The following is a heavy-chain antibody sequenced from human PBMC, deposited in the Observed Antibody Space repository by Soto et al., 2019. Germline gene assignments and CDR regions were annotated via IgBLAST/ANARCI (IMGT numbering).Heavy chain of an antibody. J-gene: IGHJ4*02. CDR3: AKETDSGSYDIDY. CDR1: GFTFGAYP. V-gene: IGHV3-15*01. CDR2: IKSKTDGGTT. D-gene: IGHD1-26*01. Sequence: PGGSLRLSCSASGFTFGAYPVSWFRQAPGKGLQWVGRIKSKTDGGTTDYAAPVKGRFTISRDDSKNTLYLQMNSLKTEDTAVYYCAKETDSGSYDIDYWGQGTQVTVSS.